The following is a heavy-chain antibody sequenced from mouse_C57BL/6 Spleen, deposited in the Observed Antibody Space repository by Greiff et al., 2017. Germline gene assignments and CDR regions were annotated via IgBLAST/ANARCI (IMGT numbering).Heavy chain of an antibody. V-gene: IGHV1-19*01. CDR3: ARLCSSYGLYAMDY. D-gene: IGHD1-1*01. CDR1: GYTFTDYY. Sequence: VQLQQSGPVLVKPGASVKMSCKASGYTFTDYYMNWVKQSHGKSLEWIGVINPYNGGTSYNQKFKGKATLTVDKSSSTAYMELNSLTSEDAAVYYCARLCSSYGLYAMDYGGQGTSVTVSS. CDR2: INPYNGGT. J-gene: IGHJ4*01.